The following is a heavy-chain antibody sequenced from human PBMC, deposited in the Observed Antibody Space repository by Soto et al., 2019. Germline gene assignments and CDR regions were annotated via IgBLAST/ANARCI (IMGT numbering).Heavy chain of an antibody. D-gene: IGHD1-26*01. Sequence: QVQLQESGPGLVKPSQTLPLTCTVSGGSISSGENFWNWIRQSPGKGLEWIGYIHHSGSTYYNPSLKSRLTISVDTSKNQISLKLNSVTAADTAVYYCARDTGTYPYYFDYWGQGTLVTVSS. CDR2: IHHSGST. CDR1: GGSISSGENF. V-gene: IGHV4-30-4*01. CDR3: ARDTGTYPYYFDY. J-gene: IGHJ4*02.